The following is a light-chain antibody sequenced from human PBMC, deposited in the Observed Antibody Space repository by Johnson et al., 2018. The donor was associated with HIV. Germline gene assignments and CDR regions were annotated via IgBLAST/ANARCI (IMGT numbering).Light chain of an antibody. Sequence: QSVLTQPPSVSAAPGQKVTISCSGSSSNIGNNYVSWYQQLPGTAPRLLIYDNNKRPSGIPDRFSGSKSGTSATLGITGLQTGDAADYYCGTWDSSLSAGGVFGTGTTVTFL. V-gene: IGLV1-51*01. CDR1: SSNIGNNY. J-gene: IGLJ1*01. CDR3: GTWDSSLSAGGV. CDR2: DNN.